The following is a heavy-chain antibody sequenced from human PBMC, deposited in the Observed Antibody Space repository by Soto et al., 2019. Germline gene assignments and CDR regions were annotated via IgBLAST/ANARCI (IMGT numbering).Heavy chain of an antibody. CDR2: INHSGST. J-gene: IGHJ5*02. D-gene: IGHD6-6*01. V-gene: IGHV4-34*01. CDR3: ARGAGSQRVRGNWFDP. CDR1: GWSFSGYY. Sequence: SETLSLSCAFYGWSFSGYYWSWIRQPPGKGLEWIGEINHSGSTNYNPSLKSRVTISVDTSKNQFSLKLSSVTAADTAVYYCARGAGSQRVRGNWFDPWGQGTLVTAPQ.